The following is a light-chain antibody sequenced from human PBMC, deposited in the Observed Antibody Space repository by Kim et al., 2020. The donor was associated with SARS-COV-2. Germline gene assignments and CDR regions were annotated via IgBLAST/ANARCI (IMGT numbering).Light chain of an antibody. J-gene: IGLJ3*02. CDR2: DVT. V-gene: IGLV2-14*03. Sequence: GQSITISCTGTRSDIGVYDYVSWYQQHPGKAPHLMIFDVTKRPSGISVRFSGSKSGVTASLTISGLQAEDEADYYCSSYTSSSTWVFGGGTQLTVL. CDR3: SSYTSSSTWV. CDR1: RSDIGVYDY.